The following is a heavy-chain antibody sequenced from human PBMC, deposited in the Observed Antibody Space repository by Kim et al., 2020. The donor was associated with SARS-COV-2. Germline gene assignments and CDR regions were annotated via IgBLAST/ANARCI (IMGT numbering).Heavy chain of an antibody. Sequence: ASVKVSCKASGYTFTSYGISWVRQAPGQGLEWMGWISAYNGNTNYAQKLQGRVTMTTDTSSTAYMELRSLRSDDTAVYYCARDVYIVVVPAARLWFDPWGQGTRVTVSS. CDR1: GYTFTSYG. D-gene: IGHD2-2*01. CDR3: ARDVYIVVVPAARLWFDP. V-gene: IGHV1-18*01. CDR2: ISAYNGNT. J-gene: IGHJ5*02.